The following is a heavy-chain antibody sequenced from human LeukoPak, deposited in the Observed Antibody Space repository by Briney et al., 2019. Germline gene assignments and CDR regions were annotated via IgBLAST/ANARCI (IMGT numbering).Heavy chain of an antibody. V-gene: IGHV1-2*02. CDR2: INPNSGGT. D-gene: IGHD3-10*01. CDR1: GYTFTSYY. J-gene: IGHJ5*02. Sequence: APVKVSCKASGYTFTSYYIHWVRQAPGQGLEWMGWINPNSGGTNYAQKFQGRVTMTRDTSISTAYMELSRLRSDDTAVYYCAREGYGSGANWFDPWGQGTLVTVSS. CDR3: AREGYGSGANWFDP.